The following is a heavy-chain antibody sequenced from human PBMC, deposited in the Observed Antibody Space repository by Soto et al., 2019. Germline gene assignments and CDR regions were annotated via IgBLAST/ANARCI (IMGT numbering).Heavy chain of an antibody. J-gene: IGHJ6*02. V-gene: IGHV4-59*01. CDR3: ARQNGDFGYYFYGVDV. CDR1: GGSIVSYY. Sequence: QVQLQESGPGLVKPSETLSLTCTVSGGSIVSYYWSWIRQPPGKGLEWIGHIYYRGTTTYNPSLPRRVTLSVDTSKNQFSLRLSSLTAADTAVYYCARQNGDFGYYFYGVDVWGQGTTVTVS. D-gene: IGHD4-17*01. CDR2: IYYRGTT.